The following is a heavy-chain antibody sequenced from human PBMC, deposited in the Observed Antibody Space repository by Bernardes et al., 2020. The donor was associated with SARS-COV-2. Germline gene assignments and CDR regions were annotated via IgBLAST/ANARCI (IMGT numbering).Heavy chain of an antibody. J-gene: IGHJ6*02. CDR2: ISYDGSNK. CDR3: AREKVPKASYDYSNYYYYGMDV. D-gene: IGHD4-4*01. Sequence: GGSLRLSCAASGFTFSSYAMHWVRQAPGKGLEWVAVISYDGSNKYYADSVKGRFTISRDNSKNTLYLQMNSLRAEDTAVYYCAREKVPKASYDYSNYYYYGMDVWGQGTTVTVSS. CDR1: GFTFSSYA. V-gene: IGHV3-30-3*01.